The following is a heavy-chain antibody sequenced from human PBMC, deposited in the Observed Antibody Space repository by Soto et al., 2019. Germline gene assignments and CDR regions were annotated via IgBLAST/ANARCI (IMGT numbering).Heavy chain of an antibody. CDR1: GFTFSSYA. V-gene: IGHV3-23*01. CDR2: ISGGGGST. Sequence: EVQLLESGGGLVQPGGSLRLSCAASGFTFSSYAMTWVRQAPGKGLEWVSAISGGGGSTFYADSVKGRFTISRDKSSNTLYLQMNSLRAEDTALYYCAKGARTWRGSCRGGACYSAWDNWGQGTLVTVSS. J-gene: IGHJ4*02. D-gene: IGHD2-15*01. CDR3: AKGARTWRGSCRGGACYSAWDN.